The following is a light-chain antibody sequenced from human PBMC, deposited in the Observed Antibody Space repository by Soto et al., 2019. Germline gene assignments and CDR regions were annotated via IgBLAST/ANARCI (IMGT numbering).Light chain of an antibody. J-gene: IGLJ2*01. CDR1: SSDVGSYNL. Sequence: QLVLTQPASVSGSPGQSITISCTGTSSDVGSYNLVSWYQQHPGKAPKLMIYEVSKRPSGVSNRFSGSKSGNTASLTISGLQAEDEADYYCCSYTGISTVVFGGGTQLTVL. CDR2: EVS. V-gene: IGLV2-23*02. CDR3: CSYTGISTVV.